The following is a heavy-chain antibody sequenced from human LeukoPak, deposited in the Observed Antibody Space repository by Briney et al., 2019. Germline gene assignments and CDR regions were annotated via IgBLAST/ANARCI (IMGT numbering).Heavy chain of an antibody. D-gene: IGHD3-9*01. CDR3: ARVYDKARAQNWFDP. CDR1: GGSISSYY. J-gene: IGHJ5*02. CDR2: IYYSGST. Sequence: PSETLSLTCTVSGGSISSYYWSWIRQPPGKGLEWIGYIYYSGSTNYNPSLKSRVTISVDTSKNQFSLKLSSVTAADTAVYYCARVYDKARAQNWFDPWGQGTLVTVSS. V-gene: IGHV4-59*01.